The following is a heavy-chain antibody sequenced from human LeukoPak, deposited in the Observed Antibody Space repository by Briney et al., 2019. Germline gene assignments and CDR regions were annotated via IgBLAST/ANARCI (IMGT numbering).Heavy chain of an antibody. V-gene: IGHV4-30-2*01. D-gene: IGHD1-7*01. CDR1: GGSISSGGYY. CDR2: IYHSGST. CDR3: ARGNSDFDY. Sequence: KSSETLSLTCTVSGGSISSGGYYWSWIRQPPGKGLEWIGYIYHSGSTYYNPSLKSRVTISVDRSKNQFSLKLSSVTAADTAVYYCARGNSDFDYWGQGTLVTVSS. J-gene: IGHJ4*02.